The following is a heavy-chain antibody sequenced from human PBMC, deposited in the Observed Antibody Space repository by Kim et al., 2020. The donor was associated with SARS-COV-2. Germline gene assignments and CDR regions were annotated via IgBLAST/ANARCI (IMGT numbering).Heavy chain of an antibody. CDR3: VRGDVLRHFDWFDT. CDR2: ISGGAGTI. CDR1: GFIFSDYY. J-gene: IGHJ5*02. V-gene: IGHV3-11*01. D-gene: IGHD3-9*01. Sequence: GGSLRLSCAASGFIFSDYYMTWIRQTPEKGLEWVAYISGGAGTIYYADSVNGRFTISRDNANSSLYLQMNSLRVEDTAVYYCVRGDVLRHFDWFDTWGQGTFVTVSS.